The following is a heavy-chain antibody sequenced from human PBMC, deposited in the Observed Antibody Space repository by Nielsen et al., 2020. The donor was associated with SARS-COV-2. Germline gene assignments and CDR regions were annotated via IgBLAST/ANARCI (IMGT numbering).Heavy chain of an antibody. D-gene: IGHD3-10*01. CDR2: ISYDGSNK. CDR3: ARDNPFTVWFGELTGRNAMDV. CDR1: GFTFSSYG. Sequence: GGSLRLSCAASGFTFSSYGMHWVRQAPGKGLEWVAVISYDGSNKYYADSVKGRFTISRDNAKNSLYLQMNSLRAEDTAVYYCARDNPFTVWFGELTGRNAMDVWGQGTTVTVSS. J-gene: IGHJ6*02. V-gene: IGHV3-33*05.